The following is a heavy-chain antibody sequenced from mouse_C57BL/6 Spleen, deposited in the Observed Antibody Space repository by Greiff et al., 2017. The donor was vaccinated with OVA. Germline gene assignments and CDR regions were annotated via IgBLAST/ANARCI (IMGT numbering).Heavy chain of an antibody. D-gene: IGHD2-4*01. Sequence: VQLQQPGTELVKPGASVKLSCKASGYTFTSYWMHWVKQRPGQGLEWIGNINPSNGGTNYNEKFKSKATLTVDKSSSTAYMQLSSLTSEDSAVYYCARKGGYYDYDGGYFDVWGTGTTVTVSS. J-gene: IGHJ1*03. CDR1: GYTFTSYW. CDR2: INPSNGGT. CDR3: ARKGGYYDYDGGYFDV. V-gene: IGHV1-53*01.